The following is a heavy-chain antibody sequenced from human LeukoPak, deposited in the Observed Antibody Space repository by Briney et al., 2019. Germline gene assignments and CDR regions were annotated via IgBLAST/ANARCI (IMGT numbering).Heavy chain of an antibody. Sequence: GGSLRLSCAASGFTFDDYAMHWVRQAPGKGLEWVSGTSWNSGSIGYADSVKGRFTISRDNAKNSLYLQMNSLRAEDTALYYCAKAPRGDGYTAGDIDYWGQGTLVTASS. V-gene: IGHV3-9*01. J-gene: IGHJ4*02. CDR2: TSWNSGSI. CDR1: GFTFDDYA. D-gene: IGHD5-24*01. CDR3: AKAPRGDGYTAGDIDY.